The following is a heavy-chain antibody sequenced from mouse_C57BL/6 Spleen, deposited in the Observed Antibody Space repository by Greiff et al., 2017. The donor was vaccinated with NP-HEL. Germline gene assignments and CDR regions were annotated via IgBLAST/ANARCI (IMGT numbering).Heavy chain of an antibody. V-gene: IGHV1-39*01. J-gene: IGHJ1*03. D-gene: IGHD1-1*01. CDR3: ARSKDYGSSYEGYFDV. CDR1: GYSFTDYN. Sequence: EVQLVESGPELVKPGASVKISCKASGYSFTDYNMNWVKQSNGKSLEWIGVINPNYGTTSYNQKFKGKATLTVDQSSSTAYMQLNSLTSEDSAVYYCARSKDYGSSYEGYFDVWGTGTTVTVSS. CDR2: INPNYGTT.